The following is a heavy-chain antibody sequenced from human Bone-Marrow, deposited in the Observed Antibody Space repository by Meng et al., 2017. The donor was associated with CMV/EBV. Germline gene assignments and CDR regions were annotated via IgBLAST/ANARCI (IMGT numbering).Heavy chain of an antibody. CDR3: AREVLRFLEWPSYGMDV. J-gene: IGHJ6*02. V-gene: IGHV3-48*03. CDR2: ISSSGSTI. CDR1: GFTFSSYE. D-gene: IGHD3-3*01. Sequence: GESLKISCAASGFTFSSYEMNWVRQAPGKGLEWVSYISSSGSTIYYADSVKGRFTISRDNAKNSLYLQMNSLRAEDTAVYYCAREVLRFLEWPSYGMDVWGQGTTVTVSS.